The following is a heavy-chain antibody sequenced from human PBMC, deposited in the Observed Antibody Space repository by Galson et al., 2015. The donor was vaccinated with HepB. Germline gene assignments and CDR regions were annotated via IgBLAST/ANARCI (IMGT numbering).Heavy chain of an antibody. V-gene: IGHV5-51*03. D-gene: IGHD3-22*01. Sequence: QSGAEEKKPGESLKISCTGSGYSFTNYWIGWVRQMPGKDLEWMGIIYPGDSDTRYSPSFQGQVTTSADKSINTAYLQWSSLKASDTAMYYCARKVGRSSGYYYDGSPFGYWGQGTLVTVSS. J-gene: IGHJ4*02. CDR3: ARKVGRSSGYYYDGSPFGY. CDR1: GYSFTNYW. CDR2: IYPGDSDT.